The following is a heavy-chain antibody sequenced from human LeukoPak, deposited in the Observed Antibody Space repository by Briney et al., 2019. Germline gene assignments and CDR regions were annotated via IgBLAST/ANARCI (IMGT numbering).Heavy chain of an antibody. J-gene: IGHJ4*02. D-gene: IGHD2-15*01. CDR1: GYTFTGYY. CDR2: INPNSGGT. Sequence: ASVKVSCKASGYTFTGYYMHWVRQAPGQGLEWMGWINPNSGGTNYAQKFQGRVTMTRDMSTSTVYMELSSLRSEDTAVYYCARTQYCSGGSCSGYYFDYWGQGTLVTVSS. CDR3: ARTQYCSGGSCSGYYFDY. V-gene: IGHV1-2*02.